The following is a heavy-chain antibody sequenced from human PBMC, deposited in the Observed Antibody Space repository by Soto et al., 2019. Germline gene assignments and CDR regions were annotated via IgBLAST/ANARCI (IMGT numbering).Heavy chain of an antibody. CDR2: ISGSGGST. J-gene: IGHJ4*02. Sequence: EVQLLESGGGLVQPGGSLRLSCAASGFTFSSYAMRWVRQAPVKGLEWVSAISGSGGSTYYADSVKGRFTISRDNSKNTLYLQMNSLRAEDTAVYYCARRGSGSYYHYWGQGTLVTVSS. CDR1: GFTFSSYA. D-gene: IGHD1-26*01. V-gene: IGHV3-23*01. CDR3: ARRGSGSYYHY.